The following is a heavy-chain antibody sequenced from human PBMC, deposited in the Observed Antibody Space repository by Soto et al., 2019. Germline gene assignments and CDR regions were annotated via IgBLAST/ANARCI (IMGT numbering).Heavy chain of an antibody. CDR2: ISYDGSNK. J-gene: IGHJ4*02. Sequence: QVQLVESGGGVVQPGRSLRLSCAASGFTFSSYGMHWVRQAPGKGLEWVAVISYDGSNKYYADSVKGRFTISRDNSKNTLYLQMNSLRAEDTAVYYCAKDGPMFRGVTTKTPLGYWGQGTLVTVSS. D-gene: IGHD3-10*01. V-gene: IGHV3-30*18. CDR3: AKDGPMFRGVTTKTPLGY. CDR1: GFTFSSYG.